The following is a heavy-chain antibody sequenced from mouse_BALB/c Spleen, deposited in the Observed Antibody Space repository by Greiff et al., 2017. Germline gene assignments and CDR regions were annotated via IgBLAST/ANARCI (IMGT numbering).Heavy chain of an antibody. CDR2: SRNKANDYTT. V-gene: IGHV7-1*02. CDR1: GFTFSDFY. CDR3: ARDLTRGFAY. D-gene: IGHD3-1*01. Sequence: EVKVVESGGGLVQPGGSLRLSCATSGFTFSDFYMEWVRQPPGKRLEWIAASRNKANDYTTEYSASVKGRFIVSRDTSQSILYLQMNALRAEDTAVYYCARDLTRGFAYWGQGTLVTVSA. J-gene: IGHJ3*01.